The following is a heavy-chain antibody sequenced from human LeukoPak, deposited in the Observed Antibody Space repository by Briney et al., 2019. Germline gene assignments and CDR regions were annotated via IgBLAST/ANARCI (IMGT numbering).Heavy chain of an antibody. V-gene: IGHV4-59*01. Sequence: SETLSLTCAVYGGSFSGYYWSWIRQPPGKGLEWIGYIYYSGSTNYNPSLKSRVTISVDTSKNQFSLKLSSVTAAGTAVYYCAREATRRAFDIWGQGTMVTVSS. CDR1: GGSFSGYY. D-gene: IGHD4-11*01. CDR2: IYYSGST. CDR3: AREATRRAFDI. J-gene: IGHJ3*02.